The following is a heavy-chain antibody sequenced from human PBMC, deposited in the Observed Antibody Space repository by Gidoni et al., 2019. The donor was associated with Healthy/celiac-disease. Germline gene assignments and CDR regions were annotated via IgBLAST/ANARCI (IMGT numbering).Heavy chain of an antibody. J-gene: IGHJ4*02. CDR2: IRWKSGSI. Sequence: VQLVESGGGLVHPGRSLRLSCAASGFTFDDYAMHWVRQAPGKGREGVSGIRWKSGSIGYADSGKGRFTISRDNAKNSLYLQMNSLRAEDTALYYCAKDAGIAAAGYYFDYWGQGTLVTVSS. D-gene: IGHD6-13*01. CDR1: GFTFDDYA. V-gene: IGHV3-9*01. CDR3: AKDAGIAAAGYYFDY.